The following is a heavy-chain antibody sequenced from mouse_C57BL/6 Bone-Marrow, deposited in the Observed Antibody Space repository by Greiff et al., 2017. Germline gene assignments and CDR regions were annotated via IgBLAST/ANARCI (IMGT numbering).Heavy chain of an antibody. CDR1: GYTFTSYW. J-gene: IGHJ1*03. D-gene: IGHD1-1*01. Sequence: VHVKQSGTVLARPGASVKMSCKTSGYTFTSYWMHWVKQRPGQGLEWIGAIYPGNSDTSYNQKFKGKAKLTAVTSASTAYMELSSLTNEDSAVYYCTRSSSYYYGSLYWYFDVWGTGTTVTVSS. CDR2: IYPGNSDT. V-gene: IGHV1-5*01. CDR3: TRSSSYYYGSLYWYFDV.